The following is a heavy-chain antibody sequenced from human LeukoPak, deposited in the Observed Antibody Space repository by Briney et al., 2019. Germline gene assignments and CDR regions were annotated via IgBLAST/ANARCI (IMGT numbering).Heavy chain of an antibody. J-gene: IGHJ4*02. CDR3: ATRRDTAMVTYFDY. V-gene: IGHV1-69-2*01. CDR2: VDPEDGET. Sequence: ASVKVSCKVSGYTFTDYYMHWVQQAPGKGLEWMGLVDPEDGETIYAEKFQGRVTITADTSTDTAYMELSSLRSEDTAAYYCATRRDTAMVTYFDYWGQGTLVTVSS. CDR1: GYTFTDYY. D-gene: IGHD5-18*01.